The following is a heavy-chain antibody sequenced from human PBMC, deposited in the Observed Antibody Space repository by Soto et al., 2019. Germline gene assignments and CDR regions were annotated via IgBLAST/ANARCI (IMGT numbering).Heavy chain of an antibody. CDR1: GNSISSGDHY. CDR3: VRAVTMIRGVIIAPYFDY. CDR2: IHHSGNT. J-gene: IGHJ4*02. V-gene: IGHV4-30-4*01. D-gene: IGHD3-10*01. Sequence: QVQLQESGPGLIKPSQTLSLTCTVSGNSISSGDHYWSWIRQPPGKGLEWIGFIHHSGNTYYSPSLQSRAIISVDTSKHQVSLRLNDVSAADTAVYYCVRAVTMIRGVIIAPYFDYWGQGTLVTVSS.